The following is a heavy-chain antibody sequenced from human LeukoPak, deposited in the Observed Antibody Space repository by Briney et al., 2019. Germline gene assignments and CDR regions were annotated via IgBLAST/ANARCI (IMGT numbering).Heavy chain of an antibody. J-gene: IGHJ4*02. V-gene: IGHV3-30-3*01. Sequence: GGSLRLSCAASGFTFSSYAMHWVRQAPGKGLEWVAVISYDGSNKYYADSVKCRFTISRDNSKNTLYLQMNSLRAEDTAVYYCARALSPFDYWGQGTLVTVSS. CDR3: ARALSPFDY. CDR1: GFTFSSYA. CDR2: ISYDGSNK.